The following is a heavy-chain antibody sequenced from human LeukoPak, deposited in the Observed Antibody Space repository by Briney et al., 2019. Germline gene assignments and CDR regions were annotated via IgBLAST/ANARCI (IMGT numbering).Heavy chain of an antibody. Sequence: SETLSLTCTVSGGSISSGGYYWNWIRQHPEKGLEWIGSIYYSGSTYYNPSLKSRVNVSVDTSENQFSLKLSSVAAAVTAVYYCARASSARNGFDYWGQGTLVTVSS. CDR3: ARASSARNGFDY. D-gene: IGHD1-14*01. V-gene: IGHV4-31*03. CDR2: IYYSGST. J-gene: IGHJ4*02. CDR1: GGSISSGGYY.